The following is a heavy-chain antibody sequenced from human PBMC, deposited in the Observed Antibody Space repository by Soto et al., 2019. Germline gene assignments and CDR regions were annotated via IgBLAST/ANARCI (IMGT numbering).Heavy chain of an antibody. Sequence: PSETLSLTCTVSGGSISSSSYYWGWIRQPPGKGLEWIGSIYYSGSTYYNQSLKSRVTISVDTSKNQFSLKLGSVTAADTAVYYFASLSHDYGDYADPSDVDYWGQGTLVTVSS. J-gene: IGHJ4*02. CDR1: GGSISSSSYY. D-gene: IGHD4-17*01. CDR2: IYYSGST. CDR3: ASLSHDYGDYADPSDVDY. V-gene: IGHV4-39*01.